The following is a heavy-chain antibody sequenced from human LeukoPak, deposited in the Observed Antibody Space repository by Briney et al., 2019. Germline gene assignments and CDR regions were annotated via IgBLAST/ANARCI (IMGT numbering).Heavy chain of an antibody. CDR2: IYTSGGT. J-gene: IGHJ4*02. V-gene: IGHV4-4*07. CDR3: ARGVFYYDTSGRGYYFDY. D-gene: IGHD3-22*01. Sequence: SETLSLTCTVSGGSIGSYYWSWIRQPAGKGLEWIGRIYTSGGTVYNASLKRRVTMSVDTSQNQFSLKLSSVTAADTAVYYCARGVFYYDTSGRGYYFDYWGQGTLVTVSS. CDR1: GGSIGSYY.